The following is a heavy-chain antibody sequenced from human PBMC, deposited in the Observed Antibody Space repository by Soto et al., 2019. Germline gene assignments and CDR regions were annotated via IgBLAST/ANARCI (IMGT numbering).Heavy chain of an antibody. V-gene: IGHV3-49*03. CDR3: SRIRTSMIVVGSDY. J-gene: IGHJ4*02. CDR2: ISSKTFGGTK. D-gene: IGHD3-22*01. CDR1: GFTFGDYA. Sequence: GGSLRLSCTASGFTFGDYALSWFLQAPGKGLEWVGFISSKTFGGTKAYSATVKGRILISRDDSTSIDYLQMDSLKTEDTAVYYCSRIRTSMIVVGSDYWGQGTLGTVSS.